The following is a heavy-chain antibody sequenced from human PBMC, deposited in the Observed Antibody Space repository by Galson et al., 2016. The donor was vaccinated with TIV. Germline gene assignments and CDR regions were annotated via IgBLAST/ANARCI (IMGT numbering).Heavy chain of an antibody. V-gene: IGHV3-23*01. D-gene: IGHD6-19*01. CDR2: VSNSGIST. CDR3: ATIAVAGTRVY. CDR1: GFTFSSYS. Sequence: SLRLSCAASGFTFSSYSMRWVRQAPGKGLEWVSDVSNSGISTYYADSVKGRFTISRDNSKNSLYLDMSSLRAEDTAVYYCATIAVAGTRVYWGQGTLVTVSS. J-gene: IGHJ4*02.